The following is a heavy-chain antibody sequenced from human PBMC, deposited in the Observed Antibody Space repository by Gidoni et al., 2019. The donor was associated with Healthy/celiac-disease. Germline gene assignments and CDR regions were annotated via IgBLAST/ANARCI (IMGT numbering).Heavy chain of an antibody. D-gene: IGHD4-17*01. V-gene: IGHV4-34*01. Sequence: QVQLQQWGAGLLKPSEALSLTCAVYGGSFSGYYWSWIRQPPGKGLEWIGEINHSGSTNYNPSLKSRVTISVDTSKNQFSLKLSSVTAADTAVYYCARVVAVTTHPFDYWGQGTLVTVSS. CDR2: INHSGST. CDR1: GGSFSGYY. CDR3: ARVVAVTTHPFDY. J-gene: IGHJ4*02.